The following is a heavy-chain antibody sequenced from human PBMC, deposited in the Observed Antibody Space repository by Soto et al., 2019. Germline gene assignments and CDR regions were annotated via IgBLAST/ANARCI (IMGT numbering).Heavy chain of an antibody. CDR2: IDPSDSYT. V-gene: IGHV5-10-1*01. CDR3: ARLAMATRRGYYGMDV. J-gene: IGHJ6*02. D-gene: IGHD5-12*01. CDR1: GYSFTSYW. Sequence: GESLKISCKGSGYSFTSYWIGWVRQMPGKGLEWMGSIDPSDSYTSYSPSFQGHVTISADKSISTAYLQWSSLKASDTAMYYCARLAMATRRGYYGMDVWGQGTTVTVSS.